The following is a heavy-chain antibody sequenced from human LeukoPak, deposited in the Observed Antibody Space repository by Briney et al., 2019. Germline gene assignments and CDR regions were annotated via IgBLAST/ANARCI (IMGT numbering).Heavy chain of an antibody. CDR2: IDNDGHGI. CDR1: GFTFSSYA. CDR3: AAGGGWDPSFGVVTHIDA. V-gene: IGHV3-74*01. J-gene: IGHJ6*03. D-gene: IGHD3-3*01. Sequence: PGGSLRLSCAASGFTFSSYAMHWVRQAPGKGLEFVSRIDNDGHGIIYADSVKGRFTTSRDNVKNTLYLQMNSLRVEDTAVYYCAAGGGWDPSFGVVTHIDAWGKGTTVVVS.